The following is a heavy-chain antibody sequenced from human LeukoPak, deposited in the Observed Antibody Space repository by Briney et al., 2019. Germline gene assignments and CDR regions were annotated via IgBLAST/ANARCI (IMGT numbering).Heavy chain of an antibody. CDR2: INHSGST. J-gene: IGHJ4*02. D-gene: IGHD6-19*01. CDR1: GGSFSGYY. Sequence: SETLSLTCAVYGGSFSGYYWSWIRQPPGKGLEWIGEINHSGSTNYNPTLKRRVTISVDTAKNQFSLKLSSVTAADTAVYYCARRRGWLPFDYWGQGTLVTVSS. V-gene: IGHV4-34*01. CDR3: ARRRGWLPFDY.